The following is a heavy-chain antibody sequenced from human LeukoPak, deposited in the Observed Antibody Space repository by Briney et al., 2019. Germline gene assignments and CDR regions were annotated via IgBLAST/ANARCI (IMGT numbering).Heavy chain of an antibody. Sequence: GGSLRLSCAASGFTFSSYGMHWVRQAPGKGLEWVAVISYDGSNKYYADSVKGRFTISRDNSKNTLYLQMNSLRAEDTAVYYCARESDRHHDLWSGYLALDYWGQGTRVTVSS. J-gene: IGHJ4*02. D-gene: IGHD3-3*01. V-gene: IGHV3-30*03. CDR1: GFTFSSYG. CDR2: ISYDGSNK. CDR3: ARESDRHHDLWSGYLALDY.